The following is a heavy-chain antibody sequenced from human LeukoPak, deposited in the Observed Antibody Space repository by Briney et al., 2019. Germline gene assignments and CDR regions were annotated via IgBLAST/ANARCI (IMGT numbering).Heavy chain of an antibody. D-gene: IGHD1-26*01. CDR1: GYTFIDYY. Sequence: PGASVKVSCKASGYTFIDYYMHWVRQAPGQGLEWMGIINPSGGSTSYAQKFQGRVTMTRDTSTSTVYMELSSLRSEDTAVYYCARVPMPPIVGAPMRGGDAFDIWGQGTMVTVSS. CDR2: INPSGGST. J-gene: IGHJ3*02. V-gene: IGHV1-46*01. CDR3: ARVPMPPIVGAPMRGGDAFDI.